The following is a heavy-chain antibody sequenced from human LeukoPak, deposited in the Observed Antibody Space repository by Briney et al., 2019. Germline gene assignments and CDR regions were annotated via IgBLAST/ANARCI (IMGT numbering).Heavy chain of an antibody. V-gene: IGHV4-31*03. J-gene: IGHJ3*02. D-gene: IGHD4-17*01. CDR1: GGSISSSSYY. CDR3: AREFSVTTGAFDI. Sequence: ASETLSLTCTVSGGSISSSSYYWSWIRQHPGKGLEWIGYIYYSGSTYYNPSLKSRVTISVDTSKNQFSLKLSSVTAADTAVYYCAREFSVTTGAFDIWGQGTMVTVSS. CDR2: IYYSGST.